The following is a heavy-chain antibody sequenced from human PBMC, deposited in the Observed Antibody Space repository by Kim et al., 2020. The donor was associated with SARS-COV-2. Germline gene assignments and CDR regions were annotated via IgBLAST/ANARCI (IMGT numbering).Heavy chain of an antibody. Sequence: ASVKVSCKASGYTFTSYAMNWVRQAPGQGLEWMGWINTNTGNPTYAQGFTGRFVFSLDTSVSTAYLQISSLKAEDTAVYYCAREGRAKIAAAGIDYWGQGTLVTVSS. CDR1: GYTFTSYA. D-gene: IGHD6-13*01. V-gene: IGHV7-4-1*02. CDR3: AREGRAKIAAAGIDY. CDR2: INTNTGNP. J-gene: IGHJ4*02.